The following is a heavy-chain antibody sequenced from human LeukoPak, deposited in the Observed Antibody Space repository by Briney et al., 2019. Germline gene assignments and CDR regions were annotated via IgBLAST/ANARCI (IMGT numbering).Heavy chain of an antibody. Sequence: PGGSLRLSCAPSGFPFSSYWMSWVRQAPGKGLDWVSGNSGSGFNTYYADSVKGRFTISRDNSKNTLYLQMNSLSAEDTAVYHCAKGYSSGSPDGIGYWGQGTLVTVSS. CDR3: AKGYSSGSPDGIGY. V-gene: IGHV3-23*01. J-gene: IGHJ4*02. CDR1: GFPFSSYW. CDR2: NSGSGFNT. D-gene: IGHD6-19*01.